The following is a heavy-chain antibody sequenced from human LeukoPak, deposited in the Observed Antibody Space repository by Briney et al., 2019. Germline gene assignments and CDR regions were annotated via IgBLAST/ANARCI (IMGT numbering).Heavy chain of an antibody. J-gene: IGHJ4*02. CDR2: ISYDGSNK. CDR1: RFTFSSYA. D-gene: IGHD3-22*01. CDR3: ATARDYYDTSAYSRDHFDY. Sequence: QPGGSLRLSCAASRFTFSSYAMHWVRQAPGKGLEWVAVISYDGSNKYYADSVKGRFTISRDNSKNTVYLQMNSLRAEDTAVYYCATARDYYDTSAYSRDHFDYWGQGTLVTVSS. V-gene: IGHV3-30-3*01.